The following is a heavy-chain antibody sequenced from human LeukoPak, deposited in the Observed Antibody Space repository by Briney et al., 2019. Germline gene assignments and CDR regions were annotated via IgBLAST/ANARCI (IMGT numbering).Heavy chain of an antibody. CDR2: ISSSGGYI. CDR1: GFTFSSFG. CDR3: VRDGVGAPPFDY. D-gene: IGHD1-26*01. J-gene: IGHJ4*02. Sequence: GGSLRLSCAASGFTFSSFGMNWVRQAPGKGLDWVSSISSSGGYIYYADSVKDRFTISRDNAKNTLLLQMNSLRAEDTAVYYCVRDGVGAPPFDYWGQGVLVTVSS. V-gene: IGHV3-21*01.